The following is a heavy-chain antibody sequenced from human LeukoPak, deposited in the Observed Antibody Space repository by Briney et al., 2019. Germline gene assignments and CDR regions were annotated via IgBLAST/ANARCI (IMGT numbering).Heavy chain of an antibody. Sequence: ASVKVSCKVSGYTLTELSMHWVRQAPGKGLEWMGGFDPEDGETIYAQKFQGRVTMTEDTSTDTAYMELSSLRSEDTAVYYCATTWIQLWPTALDYRGQGTLVTVSS. J-gene: IGHJ4*02. D-gene: IGHD5-18*01. V-gene: IGHV1-24*01. CDR2: FDPEDGET. CDR1: GYTLTELS. CDR3: ATTWIQLWPTALDY.